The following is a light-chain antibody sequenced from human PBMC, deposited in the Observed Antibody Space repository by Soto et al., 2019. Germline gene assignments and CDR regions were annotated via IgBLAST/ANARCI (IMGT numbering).Light chain of an antibody. CDR3: QQYGSSGT. J-gene: IGKJ1*01. Sequence: EIVLTQSPGTLSLSPGERATLSCRASQSVSNNYLACYQQKPGQAPRLLIYGASNRATGIPDRFSGSGSGIDFTLTISRLEPEDFAVYDCQQYGSSGTFGQGTKVEIK. V-gene: IGKV3-20*01. CDR1: QSVSNNY. CDR2: GAS.